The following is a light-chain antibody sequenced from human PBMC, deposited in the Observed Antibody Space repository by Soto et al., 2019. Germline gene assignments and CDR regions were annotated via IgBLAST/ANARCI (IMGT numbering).Light chain of an antibody. Sequence: QSAPTQPPSASGSPGQSATISCTGTSSDVGGYNYVSWYQRYPGKAPKLMIYEVSKRPSGVPDRFSGSKSGNTASLTVSGLQAEDEGDYSCSSYAGSSTWVFGGGTKLTVL. V-gene: IGLV2-8*01. CDR3: SSYAGSSTWV. CDR2: EVS. CDR1: SSDVGGYNY. J-gene: IGLJ2*01.